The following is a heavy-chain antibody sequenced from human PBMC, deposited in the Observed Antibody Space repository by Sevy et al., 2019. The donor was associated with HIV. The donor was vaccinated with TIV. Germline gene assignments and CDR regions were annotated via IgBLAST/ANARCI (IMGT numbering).Heavy chain of an antibody. CDR1: GGTFSSYA. V-gene: IGHV1-69*13. CDR2: IIPIFGTA. CDR3: ARRQGYSSSWYWFDP. D-gene: IGHD6-13*01. J-gene: IGHJ5*02. Sequence: ASVKVSCKASGGTFSSYAISWVRQAPGQGLEWMGGIIPIFGTANYAQKFQGRVTITADESTSTAYMELSSLRSEDTAVYYCARRQGYSSSWYWFDPWGQGTLVTVSS.